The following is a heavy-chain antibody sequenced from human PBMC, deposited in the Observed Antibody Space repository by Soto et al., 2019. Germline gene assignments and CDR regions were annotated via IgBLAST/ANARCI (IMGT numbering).Heavy chain of an antibody. CDR3: ARDLEEQWLLGVYNYCGMDV. CDR1: GYTFSNYG. J-gene: IGHJ6*02. V-gene: IGHV1-18*01. Sequence: QIQLVQSGAEVKKPGASVKVSCKASGYTFSNYGISWVRQAPGQGLEWMGWISTNIGNTNYAQKLQGRVNMNNDTPTTTAYMELWRLRSYDTAVYYCARDLEEQWLLGVYNYCGMDVWGQGTTVTVSS. D-gene: IGHD6-19*01. CDR2: ISTNIGNT.